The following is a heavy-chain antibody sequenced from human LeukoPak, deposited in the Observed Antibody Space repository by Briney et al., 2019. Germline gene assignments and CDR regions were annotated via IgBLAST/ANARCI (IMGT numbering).Heavy chain of an antibody. J-gene: IGHJ4*02. CDR2: IIPIFGTA. Sequence: SVKVSCKASGGTFSSYAISWVRQAPGQGLEWMGGIIPIFGTANYAQKFQGRVTITTDESTSTAYMELSSLRSEDTAVYYCARNYYYDSGGYPDYWGQGTLVTVSS. CDR3: ARNYYYDSGGYPDY. CDR1: GGTFSSYA. V-gene: IGHV1-69*05. D-gene: IGHD3-22*01.